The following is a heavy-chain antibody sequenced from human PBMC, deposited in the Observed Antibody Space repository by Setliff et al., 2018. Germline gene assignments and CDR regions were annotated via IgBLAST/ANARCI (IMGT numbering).Heavy chain of an antibody. CDR2: ISTSSSTI. J-gene: IGHJ4*02. CDR1: GFTFSSHG. V-gene: IGHV3-48*01. Sequence: GGSLRLSCVASGFTFSSHGMTWVRLAPGKGLEWISYISTSSSTIYYADSVKGRFTISRDNAKNSAYLQMNGLRADDTAVYYCATSGGYRISNWGQGTLVTVSS. CDR3: ATSGGYRISN. D-gene: IGHD1-26*01.